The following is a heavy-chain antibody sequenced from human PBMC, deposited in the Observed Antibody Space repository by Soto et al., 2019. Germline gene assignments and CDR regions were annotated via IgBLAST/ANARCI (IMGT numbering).Heavy chain of an antibody. D-gene: IGHD2-2*01. V-gene: IGHV4-39*01. CDR1: GGSISSSSYY. Sequence: SETLSLTCTVSGGSISSSSYYWGWIRQPPGKGLEWIGSIYYSGSTYYNPSLKSRVTISVDTSKNQFSLKLSSVTAADTAVYYCARLLMVVVVPAAIGWFDPWGQGTLVTVSS. J-gene: IGHJ5*02. CDR2: IYYSGST. CDR3: ARLLMVVVVPAAIGWFDP.